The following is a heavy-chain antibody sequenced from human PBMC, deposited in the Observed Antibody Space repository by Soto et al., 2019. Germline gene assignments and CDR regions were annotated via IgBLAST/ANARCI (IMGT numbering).Heavy chain of an antibody. D-gene: IGHD2-21*02. Sequence: ASVKVSCKASGGTFSSYAISWVRQAPGQGLEWMGGIIPIFGTANYAQKFQGRVTITADESTSTAYMELSSLRSEDTAVYYCARGVGYCGGDCYSDDFDYWGQGTLVTVSS. V-gene: IGHV1-69*13. CDR3: ARGVGYCGGDCYSDDFDY. CDR1: GGTFSSYA. CDR2: IIPIFGTA. J-gene: IGHJ4*02.